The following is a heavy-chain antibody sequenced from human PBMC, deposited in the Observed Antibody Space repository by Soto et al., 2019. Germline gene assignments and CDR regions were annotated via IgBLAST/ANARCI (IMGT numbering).Heavy chain of an antibody. J-gene: IGHJ6*02. V-gene: IGHV3-11*01. CDR2: ISSSGSTI. CDR3: AGGVAEKRYQYYGMDV. CDR1: GFTFSDYY. Sequence: GGSLRLSCAASGFTFSDYYMSWIRQAPGKGLEWVSYISSSGSTIYYADSVKGRFTISRDNAKNSLYLKMNSLRAEDKAVYYCAGGVAEKRYQYYGMDVWGQGHTVTVSS. D-gene: IGHD2-15*01.